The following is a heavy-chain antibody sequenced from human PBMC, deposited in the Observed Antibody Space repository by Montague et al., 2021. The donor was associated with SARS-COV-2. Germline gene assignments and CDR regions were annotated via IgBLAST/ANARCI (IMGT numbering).Heavy chain of an antibody. J-gene: IGHJ4*02. CDR1: GDSITNHY. D-gene: IGHD3-3*01. V-gene: IGHV4-4*07. Sequence: SETLSLTCSVSGDSITNHYWSWIRQPAGKGLEWIGRMHFTGKTNFSPFFSSRLTVSADTSKNQFSLKLTSVTAADTAVYYCATLPSSITIFGVVQGYYFDDWGQGTLVTVSS. CDR2: MHFTGKT. CDR3: ATLPSSITIFGVVQGYYFDD.